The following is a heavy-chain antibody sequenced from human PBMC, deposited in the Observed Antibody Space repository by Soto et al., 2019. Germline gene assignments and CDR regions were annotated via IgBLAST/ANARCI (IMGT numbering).Heavy chain of an antibody. Sequence: QVQLVQSGAEVKKPGSSVKVSCKASGGTFSSYTISWVRQAPGQGLEWMGRIIPILGIANYAQKFQGRVTITADKSTSTAYMELSSLRSEDTAVYYCARSELEWGVFDPWGQGTLVTVSS. D-gene: IGHD1-26*01. J-gene: IGHJ5*02. CDR3: ARSELEWGVFDP. CDR1: GGTFSSYT. V-gene: IGHV1-69*02. CDR2: IIPILGIA.